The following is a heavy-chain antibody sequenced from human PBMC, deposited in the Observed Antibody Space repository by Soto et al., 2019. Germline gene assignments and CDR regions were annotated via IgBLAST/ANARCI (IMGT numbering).Heavy chain of an antibody. CDR3: ARDLSTYYDYVWGSYRYSRLGY. D-gene: IGHD3-16*02. V-gene: IGHV3-30-3*01. CDR1: GFTFSSYA. Sequence: QVQLVESGGGVVQPGRSLRLSCAASGFTFSSYAMHWVRQAPGKGLEWVAVISYDGSNKYYADSVKGRFTISRDNSKNTLYLQMNSLRAEDTAVYDCARDLSTYYDYVWGSYRYSRLGYWGQGTLVTVSS. J-gene: IGHJ4*02. CDR2: ISYDGSNK.